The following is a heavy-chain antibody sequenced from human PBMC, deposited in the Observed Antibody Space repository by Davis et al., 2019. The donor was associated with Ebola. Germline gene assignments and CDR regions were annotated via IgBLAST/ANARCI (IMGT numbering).Heavy chain of an antibody. CDR3: ARKDIVVVPAAMMDAFDI. CDR2: INPSGGST. D-gene: IGHD2-2*01. J-gene: IGHJ3*02. CDR1: GYTFNSYY. Sequence: ASVKVSCKASGYTFNSYYIHWVRQAPGQGLEWMGIINPSGGSTTYAQKFQGRVTMTRDTSTRTVYMELSSLRSEDTAVYYCARKDIVVVPAAMMDAFDIWGQGTMVTVSS. V-gene: IGHV1-46*02.